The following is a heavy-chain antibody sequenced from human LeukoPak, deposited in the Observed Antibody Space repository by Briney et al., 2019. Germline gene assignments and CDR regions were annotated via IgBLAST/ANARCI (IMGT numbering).Heavy chain of an antibody. V-gene: IGHV4-34*01. CDR1: GGSFSGYY. CDR3: ARVRLTTVTDY. J-gene: IGHJ4*02. D-gene: IGHD4-17*01. CDR2: IDHSGST. Sequence: SETLSLTCAVYGGSFSGYYWSWIRQPPGKGLEWIGEIDHSGSTNYNPSLKSRVTISVDTSKNQFSLKLSSVTAADTAVYYCARVRLTTVTDYWGQGTLVTVSS.